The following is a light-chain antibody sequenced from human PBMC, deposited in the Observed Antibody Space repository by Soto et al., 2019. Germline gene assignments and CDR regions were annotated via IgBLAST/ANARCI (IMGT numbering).Light chain of an antibody. CDR3: CSYAGSSTLYV. Sequence: QSVLTQPPSASGTPGQRVTISCSGSSSNIGRNTVNWYQQVPGTAPKLLIYSNNQRPSGVPDRFSGSKSGTSASLAISGLQAEDEADYYCCSYAGSSTLYVFGTGTKLTVL. J-gene: IGLJ1*01. CDR1: SSNIGRNT. CDR2: SNN. V-gene: IGLV1-44*01.